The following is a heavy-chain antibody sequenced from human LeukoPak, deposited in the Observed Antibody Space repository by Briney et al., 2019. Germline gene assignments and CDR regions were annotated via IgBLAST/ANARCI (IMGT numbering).Heavy chain of an antibody. V-gene: IGHV3-30*18. CDR1: GFTFSSYG. CDR2: ISNDGSTK. CDR3: AKGRSSYPMDYIFDF. D-gene: IGHD3-16*02. J-gene: IGHJ4*02. Sequence: GRSLRLSCAASGFTFSSYGMHWVRQAPGKGLEWVAVISNDGSTKKYADSVKGRFTISRDNPKNTLYVQMNSLRADDAAVYYCAKGRSSYPMDYIFDFWGQGTLVTVSS.